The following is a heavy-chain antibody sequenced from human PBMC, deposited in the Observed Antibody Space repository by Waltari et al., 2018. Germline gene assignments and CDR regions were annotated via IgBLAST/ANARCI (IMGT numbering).Heavy chain of an antibody. Sequence: QVQLQESGPGLVKPSETLSPPCAVSGFSISRGSYWGWVRQPPGKGLEWIGSIYESGSTYHNPSLKSRVTISIDTSKNQFSLKLTSVTAADTAMYYCARGPVFKYYYHAFDIWGQGTMVTVSS. V-gene: IGHV4-38-2*01. D-gene: IGHD3-22*01. CDR2: IYESGST. J-gene: IGHJ3*02. CDR3: ARGPVFKYYYHAFDI. CDR1: GFSISRGSY.